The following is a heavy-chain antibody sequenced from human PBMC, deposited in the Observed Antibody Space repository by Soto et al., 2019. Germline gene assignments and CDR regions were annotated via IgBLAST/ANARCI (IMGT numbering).Heavy chain of an antibody. CDR3: AKAGVLDDYGHNWFDP. CDR1: GFTFDDYA. D-gene: IGHD4-17*01. J-gene: IGHJ5*02. CDR2: ISWNSGSI. Sequence: EVQLVESGGGLVQPGRSLRLSCAASGFTFDDYAMHWVRQAPGKGLEWVSGISWNSGSIGYADSVKGRFTISRDNAKNSLYLQMNSLRAEDTALYYCAKAGVLDDYGHNWFDPWGQGTLVTVSS. V-gene: IGHV3-9*01.